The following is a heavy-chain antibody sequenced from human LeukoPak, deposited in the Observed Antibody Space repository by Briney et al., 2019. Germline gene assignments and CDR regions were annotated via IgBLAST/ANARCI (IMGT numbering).Heavy chain of an antibody. CDR2: ISSSSSYI. V-gene: IGHV3-21*01. Sequence: GGSLRLSCAASGFTFSSYSMNWVRQAPGKGLEWVSSISSSSSYIYYADSVKGRFTISRDNAKNSLYLQMNSLRAEDTAVYYCARVEYQLLFGGALDIWGQGTMVTVSS. CDR1: GFTFSSYS. CDR3: ARVEYQLLFGGALDI. D-gene: IGHD2-2*01. J-gene: IGHJ3*02.